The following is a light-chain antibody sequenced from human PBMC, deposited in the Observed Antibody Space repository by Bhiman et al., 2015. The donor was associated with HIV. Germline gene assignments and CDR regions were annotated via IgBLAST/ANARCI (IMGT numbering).Light chain of an antibody. CDR1: KLGDKY. CDR3: QSYDSSLSGRV. CDR2: QDM. J-gene: IGLJ3*02. Sequence: SYELTQPPSVSVSPGQTATITCSGDKLGDKYASWYQQKPGQSPVLVIYQDMKRPSGIPDRFSGSKSGTSASLAITGLQAEDEADYYCQSYDSSLSGRVFGGGTKLTVL. V-gene: IGLV3-1*01.